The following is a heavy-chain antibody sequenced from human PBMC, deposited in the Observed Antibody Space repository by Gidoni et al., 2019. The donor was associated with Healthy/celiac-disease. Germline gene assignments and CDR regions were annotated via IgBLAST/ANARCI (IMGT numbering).Heavy chain of an antibody. Sequence: EVQLVQSGAEVKQPGTSLKLSCTGSGYSFTNYWIGWVRQMPGKGLEWMGIIYPDDSDTRYSPSFRGQVTISADKSISTAYLQWSSLKASDTAMYYCARQRGPFAFNIWGQGTMVTVSS. CDR1: GYSFTNYW. J-gene: IGHJ3*02. V-gene: IGHV5-51*01. CDR3: ARQRGPFAFNI. D-gene: IGHD3-10*01. CDR2: IYPDDSDT.